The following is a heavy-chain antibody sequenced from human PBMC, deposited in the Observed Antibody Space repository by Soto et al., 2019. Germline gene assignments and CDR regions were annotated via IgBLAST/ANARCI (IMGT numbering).Heavy chain of an antibody. V-gene: IGHV3-7*01. D-gene: IGHD2-2*01. J-gene: IGHJ4*02. Sequence: GSLRLSCAASGFTFSSYWMSWVRQAPGKGLEWVANIKQDGSEKYYADSVKGRFTISRDNSKNTLYLQMNSLRAEDTAVYYCARDRLRWRATTRSSFDYWGQGTLVTVSS. CDR3: ARDRLRWRATTRSSFDY. CDR1: GFTFSSYW. CDR2: IKQDGSEK.